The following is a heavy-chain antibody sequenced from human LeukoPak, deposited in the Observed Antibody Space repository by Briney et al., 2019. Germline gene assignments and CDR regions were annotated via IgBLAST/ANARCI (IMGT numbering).Heavy chain of an antibody. CDR1: RYTFTSYD. V-gene: IGHV1-8*01. CDR2: MNPNSGNT. Sequence: ASVKVSCXASRYTFTSYDINWVRQATGQGLEWMGWMNPNSGNTGYAQKFQGRVTMTRNTSISTAYMELSSLRSEDTAVYYCARKNYGSNRWFDPWGQGTLVTVSS. J-gene: IGHJ5*02. CDR3: ARKNYGSNRWFDP. D-gene: IGHD4/OR15-4a*01.